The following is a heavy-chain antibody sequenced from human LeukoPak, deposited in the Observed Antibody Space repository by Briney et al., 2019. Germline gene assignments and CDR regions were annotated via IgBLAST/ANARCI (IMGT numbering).Heavy chain of an antibody. CDR3: ARPGRSGYSSRGSYFDY. Sequence: KTGESLNISCKGSGYRFNAYWIAWVRQMPGKGLEWMGIIYPGDSDTRYSPSFQGQVTISADKSISTAYLQWSSLKASDTAMYYCARPGRSGYSSRGSYFDYWGQGTLVTVSS. J-gene: IGHJ4*02. CDR1: GYRFNAYW. CDR2: IYPGDSDT. V-gene: IGHV5-51*01. D-gene: IGHD5-18*01.